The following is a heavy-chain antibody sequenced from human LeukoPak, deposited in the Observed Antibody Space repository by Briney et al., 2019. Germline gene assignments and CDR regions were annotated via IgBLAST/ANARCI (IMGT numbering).Heavy chain of an antibody. CDR3: AKEKLAYCGDHCFAENFQD. Sequence: GGSLRLSCAASGFTFSSHAMSWVRQAPGKGLEWVSVITGSGSRTDYVDSVKGRFTISRDNLKNTLYLQMNSLRVEDTAVYFCAKEKLAYCGDHCFAENFQDWGQGTLVTVSS. CDR2: ITGSGSRT. D-gene: IGHD2-21*02. CDR1: GFTFSSHA. J-gene: IGHJ1*01. V-gene: IGHV3-23*01.